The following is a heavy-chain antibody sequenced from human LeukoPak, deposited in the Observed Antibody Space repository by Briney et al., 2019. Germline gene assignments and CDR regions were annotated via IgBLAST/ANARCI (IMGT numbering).Heavy chain of an antibody. CDR1: GGSITTIPYN. V-gene: IGHV4-39*01. Sequence: PSETLSVTCTVSGGSITTIPYNWGWIRQPPGKGLEWIGTISYVGTTYYEPSLKSRVTMSIDTSKNQFSLNLTSAPAADTAVYYCARHPTGYPNWFDSWGQGTLVIVSS. CDR3: ARHPTGYPNWFDS. D-gene: IGHD3-9*01. J-gene: IGHJ5*01. CDR2: ISYVGTT.